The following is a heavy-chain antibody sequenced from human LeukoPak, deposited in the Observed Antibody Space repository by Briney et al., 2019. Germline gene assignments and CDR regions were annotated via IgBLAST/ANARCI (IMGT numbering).Heavy chain of an antibody. D-gene: IGHD1-20*01. J-gene: IGHJ4*02. CDR2: IDPSSSTST. CDR3: ARAYNWNDKLDY. Sequence: ASVKVSCKASGYTFTNYYLHWVRQAPGQGLEWMGIIDPSSSTSTTYAQKFQGRLTMARDTSTSTVYMELSSVRSDDTAVYYCARAYNWNDKLDYWGQGTLVTVSS. CDR1: GYTFTNYY. V-gene: IGHV1-46*01.